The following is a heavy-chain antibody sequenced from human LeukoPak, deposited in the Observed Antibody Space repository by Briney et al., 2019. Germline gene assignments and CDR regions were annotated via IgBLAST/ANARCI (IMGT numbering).Heavy chain of an antibody. V-gene: IGHV4-39*01. CDR3: TSSLRGITPFDY. CDR2: IYYDGYT. D-gene: IGHD3-10*01. Sequence: SETLSLTCTVSGGSISGSSSYWGWIRQPPGKGLGWIGTIYYDGYTYYSPSLKSRLTISVDTSKNQFSLKLSSVTAADTAVYYCTSSLRGITPFDYWGQGTLVTVSS. CDR1: GGSISGSSSY. J-gene: IGHJ4*02.